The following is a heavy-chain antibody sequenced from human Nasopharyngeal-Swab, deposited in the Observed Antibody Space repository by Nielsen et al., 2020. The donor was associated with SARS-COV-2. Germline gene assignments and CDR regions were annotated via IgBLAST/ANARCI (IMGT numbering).Heavy chain of an antibody. CDR2: IYYSGST. V-gene: IGHV4-39*01. CDR1: GGSISSSSYY. D-gene: IGHD3-3*01. CDR3: ARQFYDFWSGYPYYGMDV. J-gene: IGHJ6*02. Sequence: LRLSCTVSGGSISSSSYYWGWIRQPPGKGLEWIGSIYYSGSTYYNPSLKSRVTISVDTSKNQFSLKPSSVTAADTAVYYCARQFYDFWSGYPYYGMDVWGQGTTVTVSS.